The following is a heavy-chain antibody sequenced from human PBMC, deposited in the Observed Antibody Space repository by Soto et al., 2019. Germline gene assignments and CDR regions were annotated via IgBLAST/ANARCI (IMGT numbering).Heavy chain of an antibody. CDR3: AREGIAAASAEYFQH. Sequence: EVQLVESGGGLVQPGGSLRLSCAASGFTFSSYWMSWVRQAPGKGLEWVANIKQDGSEKYYVDSVKGRFTISRDNAKNSLYLQMNSLRAEDTAVYYCAREGIAAASAEYFQHWGQGTLVTVSS. CDR1: GFTFSSYW. D-gene: IGHD6-13*01. V-gene: IGHV3-7*01. J-gene: IGHJ1*01. CDR2: IKQDGSEK.